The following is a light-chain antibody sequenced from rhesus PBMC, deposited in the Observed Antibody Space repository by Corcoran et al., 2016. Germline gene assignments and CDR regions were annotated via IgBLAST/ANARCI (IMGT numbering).Light chain of an antibody. J-gene: IGKJ2*01. CDR3: QQHNSLPYS. CDR1: QTIGNY. CDR2: DAS. V-gene: IGKV1-44*03. Sequence: DIQMTQSPSSLSAFVGDRVIITCRASQTIGNYLIWYQQKPGKVPKVLIYDASTLQSGFPFRFSGSGSGTDFTLTISSLQPEDFATYYCQQHNSLPYSFGQVTKVEIK.